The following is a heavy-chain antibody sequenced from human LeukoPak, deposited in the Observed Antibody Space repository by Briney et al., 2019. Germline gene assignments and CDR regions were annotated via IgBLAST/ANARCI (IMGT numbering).Heavy chain of an antibody. J-gene: IGHJ3*01. D-gene: IGHD2-21*01. CDR1: GFILSNYW. V-gene: IGHV3-7*04. Sequence: GGSLRLSCAASGFILSNYWMSWVRQAPGKGLEWVANINQDGSGKYYVDSVKGRFAISRDNAKNSLYLQMKGPRAEDTAVYYCATDSFNFGDDDAFDVWGQGTLVTVSS. CDR2: INQDGSGK. CDR3: ATDSFNFGDDDAFDV.